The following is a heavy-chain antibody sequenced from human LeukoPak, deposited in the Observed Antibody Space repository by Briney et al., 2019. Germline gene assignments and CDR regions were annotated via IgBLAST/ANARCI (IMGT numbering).Heavy chain of an antibody. D-gene: IGHD3-9*01. CDR3: ARDRKMGSYDILTGYRHYFDY. CDR2: ISSSSSYI. J-gene: IGHJ4*02. V-gene: IGHV3-21*01. CDR1: GFDFGPTW. Sequence: PGGSLRLSCAASGFDFGPTWMSWVRQAPGKGLEWVSSISSSSSYIYYADSVKGRFTISRDNAKNSLYLQMNSLGAEDTAVYYCARDRKMGSYDILTGYRHYFDYWGQGTLVTVSS.